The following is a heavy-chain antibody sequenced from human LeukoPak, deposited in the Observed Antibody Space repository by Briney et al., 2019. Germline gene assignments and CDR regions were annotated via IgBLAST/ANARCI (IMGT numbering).Heavy chain of an antibody. Sequence: GGSLRLSCVASEFMFSTSWMNWVRQAPGKGLEWVAAINPDGSGKYFVDSVRGRFTISRDDAENSLYLQMNSLRVEDTAVYYCARDRGYSSYDYWGQGTMVTVSS. CDR3: ARDRGYSSYDY. CDR1: EFMFSTSW. V-gene: IGHV3-7*01. CDR2: INPDGSGK. J-gene: IGHJ4*02. D-gene: IGHD6-19*01.